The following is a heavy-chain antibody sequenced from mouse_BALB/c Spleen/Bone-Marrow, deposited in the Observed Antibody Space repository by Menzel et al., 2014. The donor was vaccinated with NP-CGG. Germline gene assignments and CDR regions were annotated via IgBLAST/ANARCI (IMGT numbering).Heavy chain of an antibody. CDR1: CYTFTDYW. CDR2: IDTSDSYT. J-gene: IGHJ2*01. Sequence: VQLQESGAELVMPGASVKMSCKASCYTFTDYWMHWVRQRPGQGLEWIGAIDTSDSYTSYNQKFKGKATLTVDESSSTAYMQLSSLTSEDSAVYYCARTGYDYYFDYWGQGTTLTVSS. V-gene: IGHV1-69*01. D-gene: IGHD2-4*01. CDR3: ARTGYDYYFDY.